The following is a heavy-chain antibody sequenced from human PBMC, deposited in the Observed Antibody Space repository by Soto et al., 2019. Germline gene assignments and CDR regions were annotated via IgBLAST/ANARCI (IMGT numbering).Heavy chain of an antibody. CDR2: MNPNSGNT. CDR3: ARARGTVTTSGY. CDR1: GYTFTGYD. D-gene: IGHD4-17*01. V-gene: IGHV1-8*01. Sequence: QVQLVQSGAEVKKPGASVKVSCKASGYTFTGYDINWVRQATGQGLEWMGWMNPNSGNTGYAQKFQGGVTMTRNTSISTAYMELSSLRSEDTAVYYCARARGTVTTSGYWGQGTLVTVSS. J-gene: IGHJ4*02.